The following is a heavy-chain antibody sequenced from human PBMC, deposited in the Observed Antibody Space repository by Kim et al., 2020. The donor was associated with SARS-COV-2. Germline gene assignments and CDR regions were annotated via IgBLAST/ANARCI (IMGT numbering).Heavy chain of an antibody. D-gene: IGHD2-15*01. CDR1: GSYI. CDR3: ATEGGTSGRCGYFDS. V-gene: IGHV3-30-3*01. CDR2: MSFDGFSK. Sequence: GGFLRLSCVTSGSYIIHWVRQAPGKGLEWVAAMSFDGFSKYFVDSVKGRFTISRDDSKNTVYLELNSLRDEDSAVYYCATEGGTSGRCGYFDSWGQGTLVTVSS. J-gene: IGHJ4*02.